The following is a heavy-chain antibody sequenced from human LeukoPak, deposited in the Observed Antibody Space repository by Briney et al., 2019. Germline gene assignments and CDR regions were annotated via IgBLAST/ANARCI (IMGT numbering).Heavy chain of an antibody. J-gene: IGHJ6*02. CDR3: TTYRRGVAAAAFTGDYYGMDV. D-gene: IGHD6-13*01. V-gene: IGHV4-39*07. Sequence: PSQTLSLTCTVSGGSISSGSYYWGWIRQPPGKGLEWIGSISYSGGTYYNPSLKSRVTISVDTSKNQFSLKLNSVTAADTAVYYCTTYRRGVAAAAFTGDYYGMDVWGRGTTVTVSS. CDR1: GGSISSGSYY. CDR2: ISYSGGT.